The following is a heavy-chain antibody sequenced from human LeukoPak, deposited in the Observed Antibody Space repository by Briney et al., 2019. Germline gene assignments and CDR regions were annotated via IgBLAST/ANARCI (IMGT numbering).Heavy chain of an antibody. D-gene: IGHD3-10*01. J-gene: IGHJ4*02. CDR2: ISYDGSNK. CDR3: AKDVSLWFGEGVDY. CDR1: GFTFSSYA. V-gene: IGHV3-30-3*01. Sequence: GGSLRLSCAASGFTFSSYAMHWVRQAPGKGLEWVAVISYDGSNKYYADSVKGRFTISRDNSKNTLYLQMNSLRAEDTAVYYCAKDVSLWFGEGVDYWGQGTLVTVSS.